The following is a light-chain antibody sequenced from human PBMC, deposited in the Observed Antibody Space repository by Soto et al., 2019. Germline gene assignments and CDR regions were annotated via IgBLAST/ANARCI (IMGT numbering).Light chain of an antibody. CDR3: QQSSFTGYT. J-gene: IGKJ2*01. V-gene: IGKV1-39*01. Sequence: DIQMTQSPSSLSASVGDRVTITCQASQNIRTSLNWYQQRPGKAPQLLIYAASSLQSGVSSRFSGSGSGTNFTLTVSSLQPEDFAIYYCQQSSFTGYTFGQGTKLDMK. CDR1: QNIRTS. CDR2: AAS.